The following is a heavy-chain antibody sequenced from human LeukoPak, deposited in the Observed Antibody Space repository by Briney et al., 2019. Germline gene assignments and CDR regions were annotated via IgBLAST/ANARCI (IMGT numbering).Heavy chain of an antibody. CDR2: ISHTGSTM. V-gene: IGHV3-48*04. CDR1: GFSFSSHS. Sequence: SGGSLRLSCAASGFSFSSHSMNWVRQAPGKGLEWVSYISHTGSTMSYADSVKGRFTISRDNAKNSLYLQMNSLRAEDTAVYYCARAPRGTYWGQGTLVTVSS. CDR3: ARAPRGTY. J-gene: IGHJ4*02. D-gene: IGHD3-16*01.